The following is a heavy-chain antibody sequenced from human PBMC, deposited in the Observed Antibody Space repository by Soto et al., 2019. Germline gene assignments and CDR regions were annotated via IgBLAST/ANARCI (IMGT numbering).Heavy chain of an antibody. V-gene: IGHV1-69*01. CDR3: SRYTIIAAAGTTYYYYGMDV. D-gene: IGHD6-13*01. Sequence: QVQLVQSGAEVKKPGSSVKVSCKASGGTFSSYAISWVRQAPGQGLEWMGGIIPIFGTANYAQKFQGRVTITADESTITDYIELSRLRSEDTAVYYCSRYTIIAAAGTTYYYYGMDVWGQGTKGTVSS. CDR2: IIPIFGTA. CDR1: GGTFSSYA. J-gene: IGHJ6*02.